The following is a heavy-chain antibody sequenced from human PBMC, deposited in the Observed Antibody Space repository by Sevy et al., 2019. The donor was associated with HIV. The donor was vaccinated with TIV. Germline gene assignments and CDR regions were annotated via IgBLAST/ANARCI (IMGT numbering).Heavy chain of an antibody. CDR2: IKQDGSQK. CDR3: ARDTKTHAFDI. CDR1: GFTFSDYW. Sequence: GGSLRLSCAVSGFTFSDYWMSWVRQAPGKGLEWVANIKQDGSQKYFVDSVKGRFTISIDNAKNSLYLQMDNLRAEDTAVYYCARDTKTHAFDIWGQGTMVTVSS. D-gene: IGHD3-3*01. V-gene: IGHV3-7*01. J-gene: IGHJ3*02.